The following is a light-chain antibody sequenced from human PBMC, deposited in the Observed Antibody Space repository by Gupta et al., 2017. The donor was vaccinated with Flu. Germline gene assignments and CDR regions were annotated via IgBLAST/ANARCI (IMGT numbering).Light chain of an antibody. Sequence: EIVLTQSPATLSLSPGERATLSCRASQSVGTYLAWYQQKPGQTPRLLIYDASNRAPGIPARFSCSGFGKDLPLTIRRPKPEGFAGYYCQKRSNWAPFTFGQGTRLDI. CDR1: QSVGTY. V-gene: IGKV3-11*01. CDR3: QKRSNWAPFT. J-gene: IGKJ2*01. CDR2: DAS.